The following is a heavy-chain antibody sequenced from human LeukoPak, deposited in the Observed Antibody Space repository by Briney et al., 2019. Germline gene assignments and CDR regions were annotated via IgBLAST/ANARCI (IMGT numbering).Heavy chain of an antibody. D-gene: IGHD1-26*01. CDR2: ISGSGGVT. CDR3: AKASWEGVTTTYFDY. CDR1: GCIFSSYA. V-gene: IGHV3-23*01. Sequence: PGGSLRLSCAVSGCIFSSYAMNWVRQAPGKGLEWVSGISGSGGVTYYADSVKGRFTISRDNSKNTLYLQMNSLRGDDTAIYYCAKASWEGVTTTYFDYWGQGTLVTVSS. J-gene: IGHJ4*02.